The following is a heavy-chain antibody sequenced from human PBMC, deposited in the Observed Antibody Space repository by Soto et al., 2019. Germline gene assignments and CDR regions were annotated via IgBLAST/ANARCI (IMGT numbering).Heavy chain of an antibody. Sequence: ASVKVSCKASGGTFSSYAISWVRQAPGQGLEWMGGIIPIFGTASYAQKFQGRVTITADESTSTAYMELSSLRSEDTAVYYCARGYSSSWWPRLFFDYWGQGTLVTVSS. J-gene: IGHJ4*02. CDR3: ARGYSSSWWPRLFFDY. V-gene: IGHV1-69*13. CDR1: GGTFSSYA. CDR2: IIPIFGTA. D-gene: IGHD6-13*01.